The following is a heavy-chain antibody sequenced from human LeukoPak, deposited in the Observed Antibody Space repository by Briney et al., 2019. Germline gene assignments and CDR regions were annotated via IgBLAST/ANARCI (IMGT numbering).Heavy chain of an antibody. Sequence: GGSLRLSCVASGFSFDDYTMNWVRQAPGKGLEWVSLISWDGGTTYYADSVEGRFTISRDNSKNTLYLQMNSLRAEDTAVYYCAKASSGWSFDYWGQGTLVTVSS. CDR2: ISWDGGTT. CDR3: AKASSGWSFDY. CDR1: GFSFDDYT. V-gene: IGHV3-43*01. J-gene: IGHJ4*02. D-gene: IGHD6-19*01.